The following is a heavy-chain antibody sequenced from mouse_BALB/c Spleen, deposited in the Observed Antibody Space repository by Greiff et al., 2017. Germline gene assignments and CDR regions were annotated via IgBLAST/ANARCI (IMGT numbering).Heavy chain of an antibody. V-gene: IGHV14-4*02. CDR1: GFNIKDYY. D-gene: IGHD2-1*01. Sequence: EVKLMESGAELVRSGASVKLSCTASGFNIKDYYMHWVKQRPEQGLEWIGWIDPENGDTEYAPKFQGKATMTADTSSNTAYLQLSSLTSEDTAVYYCNAVRGNYAWFAYWGQGTLVTVSA. CDR3: NAVRGNYAWFAY. J-gene: IGHJ3*01. CDR2: IDPENGDT.